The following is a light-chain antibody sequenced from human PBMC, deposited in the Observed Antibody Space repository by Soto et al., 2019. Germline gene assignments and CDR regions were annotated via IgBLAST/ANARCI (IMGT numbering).Light chain of an antibody. CDR2: DVS. J-gene: IGLJ1*01. CDR3: CSYAGSYTGV. Sequence: QSVLSQPASVSGSPGQSITISSTGTSSAVGTYKFVSWYQQHPGKAPKLMIYDVSKRPSGVPDRFSGSKSGNTASLTISGLQAEDEADYYCCSYAGSYTGVFGTGTKVTVL. CDR1: SSAVGTYKF. V-gene: IGLV2-11*01.